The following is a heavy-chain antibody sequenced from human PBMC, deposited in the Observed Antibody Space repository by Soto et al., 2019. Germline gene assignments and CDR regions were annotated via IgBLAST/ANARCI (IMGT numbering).Heavy chain of an antibody. CDR3: ARDKITGLFDY. CDR2: INHSGST. V-gene: IGHV4-39*07. Sequence: SETLSLTCTVSAGSISSGSYYWTWIRQPPGTGLEWIGEINHSGSTNYNPSLESRVTISVDTSKNQFSLKLTSVTAADTAVYYCARDKITGLFDYWGQGTLVTVSS. J-gene: IGHJ4*02. D-gene: IGHD2-8*02. CDR1: AGSISSGSYY.